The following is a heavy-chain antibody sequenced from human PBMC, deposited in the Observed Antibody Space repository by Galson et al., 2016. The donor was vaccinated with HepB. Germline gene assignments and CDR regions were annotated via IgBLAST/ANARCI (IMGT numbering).Heavy chain of an antibody. J-gene: IGHJ5*02. CDR1: GGSISSSGYC. D-gene: IGHD6-13*01. V-gene: IGHV4-39*01. CDR2: LCYTGSA. CDR3: ARLLGGSSWMGNWFDP. Sequence: SETLSLTCTVSGGSISSSGYCWGWIRQPPGKGLEWIGSLCYTGSAYYTPSLKSRVTISVYTSKNKFSLKLNSVTAADTAVFYCARLLGGSSWMGNWFDPWGQGTLVTVSS.